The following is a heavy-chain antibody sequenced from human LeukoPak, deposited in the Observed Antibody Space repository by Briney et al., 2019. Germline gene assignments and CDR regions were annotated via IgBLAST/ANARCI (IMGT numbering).Heavy chain of an antibody. V-gene: IGHV4-59*01. CDR3: ARGSAPGTGPPSLDS. D-gene: IGHD6-13*01. CDR2: VYYTGNL. CDR1: GGSIGKYH. J-gene: IGHJ4*02. Sequence: SETLSLTCSVSGGSIGKYHWTWIRQPSGKRLEWIGYVYYTGNLNYNPSLDHRVSLSIDTSKNQFSLSLSSVTAADTAVYYCARGSAPGTGPPSLDSWGQGTLVTVSS.